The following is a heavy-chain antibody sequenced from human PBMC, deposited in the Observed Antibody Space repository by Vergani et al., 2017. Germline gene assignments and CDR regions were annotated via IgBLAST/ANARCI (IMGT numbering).Heavy chain of an antibody. CDR1: RFTFSSYG. Sequence: QVQLVESGGGVVQPGRSLRLSCAASRFTFSSYGMHWVRQAPGKGLEWVAVIWYDGSNKYYADSVKGRFTISRDNSKNTLYLQMNSLRAEDTAVYYCARPLEGYCSGGSCYLDAFDIWGQGTMVTVSS. J-gene: IGHJ3*02. CDR3: ARPLEGYCSGGSCYLDAFDI. D-gene: IGHD2-15*01. CDR2: IWYDGSNK. V-gene: IGHV3-33*01.